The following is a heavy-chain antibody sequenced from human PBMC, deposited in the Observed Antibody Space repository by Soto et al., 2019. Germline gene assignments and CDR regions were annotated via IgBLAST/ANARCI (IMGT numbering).Heavy chain of an antibody. CDR3: ARASAQLVPGGDAFDI. V-gene: IGHV3-11*01. CDR2: ISSSGSTI. J-gene: IGHJ3*02. CDR1: GFTFSDYY. Sequence: GGSLRLSCAASGFTFSDYYMSWIRQAPGKGLEWVSYISSSGSTIYYADSVKGRFTISRDNAKDSLYLQMNSLRAEDTAVYYCARASAQLVPGGDAFDIWGQGTMVTVSS. D-gene: IGHD6-13*01.